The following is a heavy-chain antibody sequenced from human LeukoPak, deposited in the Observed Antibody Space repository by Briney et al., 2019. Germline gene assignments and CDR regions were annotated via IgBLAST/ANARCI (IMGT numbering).Heavy chain of an antibody. V-gene: IGHV4-34*01. CDR2: INHSGST. Sequence: SETLSLTCAVHGGSFSGYYWSWIRQPPGKGLEWIGEINHSGSTNYNPSLKSRVTISVDTSKNQFSLKLSSVTAADTAVYYCARSFQAFDPWGQGTLVTVSS. CDR1: GGSFSGYY. D-gene: IGHD3-16*02. CDR3: ARSFQAFDP. J-gene: IGHJ5*02.